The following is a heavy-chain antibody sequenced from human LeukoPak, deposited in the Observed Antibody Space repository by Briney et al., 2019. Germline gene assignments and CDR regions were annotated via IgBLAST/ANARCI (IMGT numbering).Heavy chain of an antibody. CDR3: ARVQGYCSGGSCFRPHNWFDP. CDR2: IYHSGST. V-gene: IGHV4-38-2*01. CDR1: GYSIGSGYY. D-gene: IGHD2-15*01. J-gene: IGHJ5*02. Sequence: SETLSLTCAVSGYSIGSGYYWGWIRQPPGKGLEWIGSIYHSGSTYYNPSLKSRVTISVDTSKNQFSLKLSSVTAADTAVYYCARVQGYCSGGSCFRPHNWFDPWGQGTLITVSS.